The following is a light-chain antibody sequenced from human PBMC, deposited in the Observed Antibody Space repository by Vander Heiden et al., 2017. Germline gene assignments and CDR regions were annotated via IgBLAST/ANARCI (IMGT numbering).Light chain of an antibody. V-gene: IGLV2-14*01. CDR3: SSYRICISFGVV. J-gene: IGLJ2*01. Sequence: VSWYQQPPDKAPKLMISEVSTRPSGFSNRFSGSQSGNTASLTMSGLQPEDDIDYYCSSYRICISFGVVFGGGTKLTVL. CDR2: EVS.